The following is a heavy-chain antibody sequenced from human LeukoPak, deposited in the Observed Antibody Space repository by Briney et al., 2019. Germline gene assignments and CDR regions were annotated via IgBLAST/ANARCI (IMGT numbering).Heavy chain of an antibody. J-gene: IGHJ4*02. CDR2: INHSGST. D-gene: IGHD3-10*01. CDR1: GGSFSGYY. V-gene: IGHV4-34*01. CDR3: AREYGSGNN. Sequence: SETLSLTCAVYGGSFSGYYWSWIRQPPGKGLEWIGEINHSGSTNYNPSLKSRVTISVGTSKNQFSLKLSSVTAADTAVYYCAREYGSGNNWGQGTLVTVSS.